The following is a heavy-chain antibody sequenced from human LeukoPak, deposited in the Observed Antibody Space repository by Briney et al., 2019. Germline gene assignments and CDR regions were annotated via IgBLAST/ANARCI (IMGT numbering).Heavy chain of an antibody. V-gene: IGHV1-24*01. CDR2: FDPEDGET. Sequence: EASVKVSCKVSGYTLTELSMHWVRQAPGKGLEWMGGFDPEDGETIYAQKFQGRVTMTEDTSTDTAYMELSSLRSEDTAVYYCAAGPPVVVAASPLDYWGQGTLVTVSS. CDR1: GYTLTELS. J-gene: IGHJ4*02. CDR3: AAGPPVVVAASPLDY. D-gene: IGHD2-15*01.